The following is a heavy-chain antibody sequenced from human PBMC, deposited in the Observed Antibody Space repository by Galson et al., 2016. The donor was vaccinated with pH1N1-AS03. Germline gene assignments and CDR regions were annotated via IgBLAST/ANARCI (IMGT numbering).Heavy chain of an antibody. Sequence: SLRLSCAASGFIFDDYAMYWVRQAPGKGLEWIAGISWSSGHLGYADSGKDRFTVSRDNSKNTLYLQMGSLRVEDMAVYYCARGPVSYANYWFPPPDYWGQGTLVTVSS. CDR1: GFIFDDYA. CDR2: ISWSSGHL. V-gene: IGHV3-9*03. D-gene: IGHD4/OR15-4a*01. CDR3: ARGPVSYANYWFPPPDY. J-gene: IGHJ4*02.